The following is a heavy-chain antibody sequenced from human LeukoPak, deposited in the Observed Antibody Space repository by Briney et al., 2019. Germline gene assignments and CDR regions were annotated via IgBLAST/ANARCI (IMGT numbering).Heavy chain of an antibody. V-gene: IGHV3-9*01. D-gene: IGHD3-10*01. CDR2: ISWNSGSI. Sequence: GGSLRLSCAASGFTFDDYAMHWVRQAPGKGLEWVSGISWNSGSIGYADSVKGRFTISRDNAKNSLYLQMNSLRAEDTAVYYCARSSGSGSLVFDYWGQGTLVTVSS. J-gene: IGHJ4*02. CDR3: ARSSGSGSLVFDY. CDR1: GFTFDDYA.